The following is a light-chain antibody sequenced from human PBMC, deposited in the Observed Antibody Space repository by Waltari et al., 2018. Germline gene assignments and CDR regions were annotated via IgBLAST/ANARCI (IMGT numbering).Light chain of an antibody. CDR3: QSADMSGSYV. CDR1: ALPKQY. J-gene: IGLJ1*01. Sequence: SYELTQPPSVSVSPGQTATITCSGDALPKQYTDWYQQKSGQAPMLVISKDSARPSGTPERFSGSSSGTTATLTISGVRAEDEADYYCQSADMSGSYVFGSGTQVIVL. CDR2: KDS. V-gene: IGLV3-25*03.